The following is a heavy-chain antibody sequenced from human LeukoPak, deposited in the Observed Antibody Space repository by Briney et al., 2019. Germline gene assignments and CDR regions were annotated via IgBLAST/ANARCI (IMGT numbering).Heavy chain of an antibody. CDR1: GFTFSDYY. J-gene: IGHJ4*02. D-gene: IGHD6-19*01. V-gene: IGHV3-11*03. Sequence: GGSLRLSCAASGFTFSDYYMSWIRQAPGKGLEWVSYISSRSSHTNYADSVKGRSTISRDNAKNSLYLQMNSLRAEDTAVYYCARFSSGWYYFDYWGQGTLVTVSS. CDR2: ISSRSSHT. CDR3: ARFSSGWYYFDY.